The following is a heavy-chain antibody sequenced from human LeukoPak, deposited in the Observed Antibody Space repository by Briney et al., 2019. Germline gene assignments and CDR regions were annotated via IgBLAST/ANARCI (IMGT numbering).Heavy chain of an antibody. J-gene: IGHJ3*02. CDR1: GYIFTNYY. CDR3: ARDFGKYYLHKGCSFDI. CDR2: INPGGGST. V-gene: IGHV1-46*01. Sequence: GASVKVSCRASGYIFTNYYIHWVRQAPGQGLEWMGIINPGGGSTNYAQKFQGRVTMTRDTPTSTVYMELSSLRSEDTAVYYCARDFGKYYLHKGCSFDIWGQGTMVTVSS. D-gene: IGHD3-10*01.